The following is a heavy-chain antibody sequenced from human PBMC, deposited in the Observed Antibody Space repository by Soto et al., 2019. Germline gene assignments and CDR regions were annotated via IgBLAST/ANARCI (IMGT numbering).Heavy chain of an antibody. D-gene: IGHD3-22*01. CDR3: ARDGYSYDTSGYLYPFDI. Sequence: PSQTRSLTCAISGDSVSSNSAAWNWIRQSPSRGLEWLGRTYYRSKWYNDYAVTVKSRITINPDTSKNQFSLQLNSVTPEDTAVYYCARDGYSYDTSGYLYPFDIWGQGTMVSVSS. V-gene: IGHV6-1*01. CDR2: TYYRSKWYN. CDR1: GDSVSSNSAA. J-gene: IGHJ3*02.